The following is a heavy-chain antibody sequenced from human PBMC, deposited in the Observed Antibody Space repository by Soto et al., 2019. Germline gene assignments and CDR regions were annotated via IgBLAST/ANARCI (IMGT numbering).Heavy chain of an antibody. Sequence: SETLSLTCTVSGGSISSSSCYWGWIRQPPGKGLEWIGSIYYSGSTYYNPSLKSRVTISVDTSKNQFSLKLSSVTAADTAVYYCARLRDGYNYFDYWGQGTLVTVSS. D-gene: IGHD5-12*01. J-gene: IGHJ4*02. CDR1: GGSISSSSCY. V-gene: IGHV4-39*01. CDR2: IYYSGST. CDR3: ARLRDGYNYFDY.